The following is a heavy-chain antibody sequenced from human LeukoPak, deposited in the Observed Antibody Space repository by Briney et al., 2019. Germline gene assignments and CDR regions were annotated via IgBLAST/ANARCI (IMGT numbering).Heavy chain of an antibody. CDR3: ARDGSGSLNYYYYYYMDV. D-gene: IGHD3-10*01. CDR2: INISGGST. CDR1: GYTFTSYY. V-gene: IGHV1-46*01. J-gene: IGHJ6*03. Sequence: RASVKVSCKASGYTFTSYYMHWMRHPHGPGIEWMGIINISGGSTSYAQKFQVRVTMTRDRSTSTVYMELSSLRSEDTAVYYCARDGSGSLNYYYYYYMDVWGKGTTVTISS.